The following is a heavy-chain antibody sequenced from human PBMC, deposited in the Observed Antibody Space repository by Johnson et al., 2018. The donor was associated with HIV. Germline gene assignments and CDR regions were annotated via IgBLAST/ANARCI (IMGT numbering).Heavy chain of an antibody. CDR1: GFTFSSYG. D-gene: IGHD6-13*01. J-gene: IGHJ3*02. Sequence: QVQLVESGGGVVQPGGSLSLSCAASGFTFSSYGMHWVRQAPGKGLEWVAFIRYDGSNKYYEDSVKGQFTISRDNSKNTLFLHMNGLRPDDTAVYSCARTPSWYYTFDIWGQGTMVTVSS. CDR3: ARTPSWYYTFDI. V-gene: IGHV3-30*02. CDR2: IRYDGSNK.